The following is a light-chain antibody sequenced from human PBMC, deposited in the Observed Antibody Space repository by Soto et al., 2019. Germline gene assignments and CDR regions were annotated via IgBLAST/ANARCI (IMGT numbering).Light chain of an antibody. J-gene: IGKJ4*01. CDR1: QSLRSTS. Sequence: EIVLTQSPRTLSLSPGERATLSCRASQSLRSTSLAWYQQKPGQAPRLLISGASTRAADIPDRFSGSGSGTDFTLTIRRLEPEDLAVYYCHQHAESPLTFGGGTRVEI. V-gene: IGKV3-20*01. CDR3: HQHAESPLT. CDR2: GAS.